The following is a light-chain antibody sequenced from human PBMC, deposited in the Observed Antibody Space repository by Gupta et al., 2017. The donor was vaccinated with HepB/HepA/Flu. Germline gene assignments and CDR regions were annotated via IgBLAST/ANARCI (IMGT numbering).Light chain of an antibody. V-gene: IGKV2-28*01. J-gene: IGKJ5*01. CDR2: LGS. CDR1: HSPLHSDGNNY. CDR3: KRARAPIT. Sequence: DIVMTQSPLSLPVTPGEPASISFTSSHSPLHSDGNNYLEWYLPRPGQSPQLLISLGSNRACGAADWCGGGGEGKYFTLKSSRGEDEDVGVYYYKRARAPITFGQGTRLEIK.